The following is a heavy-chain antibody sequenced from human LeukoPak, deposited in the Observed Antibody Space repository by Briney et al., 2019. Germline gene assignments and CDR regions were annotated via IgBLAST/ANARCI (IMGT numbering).Heavy chain of an antibody. CDR2: INHSGST. Sequence: SETLSLTCAVYGGSFSGYYWSWIRQPPGKGLEWIGEINHSGSTNYNPSLKSRVSISVDTSKKQFSLKLSSVTAADTAVYYCARTPLYYYGSGSTVGNWFDSWGQGTLVTVSS. CDR3: ARTPLYYYGSGSTVGNWFDS. J-gene: IGHJ5*01. CDR1: GGSFSGYY. V-gene: IGHV4-34*01. D-gene: IGHD3-10*01.